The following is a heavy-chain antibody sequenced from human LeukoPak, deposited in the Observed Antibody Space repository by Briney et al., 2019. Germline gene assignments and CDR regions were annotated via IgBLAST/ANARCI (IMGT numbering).Heavy chain of an antibody. CDR2: IKQDGSEK. V-gene: IGHV3-7*01. Sequence: PGGSLRLSCAASGFTFSSYWMSWVRQAPGKGLEWVANIKQDGSEKYYVDSVKGRFTISRDNAKNSLYLQMNSLRAEDTAVYYCARDMITMIVVGRADAFDIWGQGTMVTVSS. CDR3: ARDMITMIVVGRADAFDI. CDR1: GFTFSSYW. D-gene: IGHD3-22*01. J-gene: IGHJ3*02.